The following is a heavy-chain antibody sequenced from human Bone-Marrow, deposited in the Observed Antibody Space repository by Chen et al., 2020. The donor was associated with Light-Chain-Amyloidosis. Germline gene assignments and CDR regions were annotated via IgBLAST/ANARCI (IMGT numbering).Heavy chain of an antibody. V-gene: IGHV3-64*02. D-gene: IGHD2-8*01. CDR1: GFPFSNYA. J-gene: IGHJ4*02. CDR2: ISSNGGNT. Sequence: EVQLVESGEGLAQPGGSLRPSGAASGFPFSNYAMQWVRQAPGKGLEYVSAISSNGGNTYYADSVKGRFAISRDNSKNTLYLQMGSLRAEDMAVYYCARLMLYQTWGPVEHWGRGVLVTVSS. CDR3: ARLMLYQTWGPVEH.